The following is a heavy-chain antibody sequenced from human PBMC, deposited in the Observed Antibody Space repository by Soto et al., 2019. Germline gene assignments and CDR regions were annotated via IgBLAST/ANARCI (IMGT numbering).Heavy chain of an antibody. V-gene: IGHV2-70*11. CDR2: IDWDDEK. J-gene: IGHJ4*02. D-gene: IGHD2-21*01. CDR1: GFSLTTGGMC. Sequence: SGPTLVNPTQTLTLTCTFSGFSLTTGGMCVSWIRQPPGQALEWLARIDWDDEKYYSTSLRTRLSISKDTSKNEVVLTLTNMEPVDTATYYCARTPSYCVGPDCFLTGFDFWGQGARVTVSS. CDR3: ARTPSYCVGPDCFLTGFDF.